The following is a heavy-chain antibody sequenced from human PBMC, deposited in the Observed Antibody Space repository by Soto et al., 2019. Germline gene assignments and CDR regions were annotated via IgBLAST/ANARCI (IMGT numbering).Heavy chain of an antibody. CDR3: ARERSSGAFDI. CDR2: MNPNSANT. CDR1: GYTFTSYD. V-gene: IGHV1-8*01. Sequence: QVQLVQSGAEVKKPGASVKVSCKTSGYTFTSYDINWVRQATGQGLEWMGWMNPNSANTAYAQKFQGRVTMTRNTSLLTAYMELSSLRSEDTAVYYCARERSSGAFDIWGQGTMVTVSS. D-gene: IGHD1-26*01. J-gene: IGHJ3*02.